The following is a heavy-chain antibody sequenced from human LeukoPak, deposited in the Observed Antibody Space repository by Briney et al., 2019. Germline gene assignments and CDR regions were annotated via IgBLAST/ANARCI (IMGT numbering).Heavy chain of an antibody. CDR1: GASTRNYY. V-gene: IGHV4-59*08. Sequence: SETLSLTCTVPGASTRNYYWSWIRQSPGKGLEWIGYIYYSGSTNYNPSLESRAAMSVDTSKNQFSLRLSSVTAADTAIYYCARRYSSSWYVGFFDPWGQGTLVTVSS. J-gene: IGHJ5*02. D-gene: IGHD6-13*01. CDR2: IYYSGST. CDR3: ARRYSSSWYVGFFDP.